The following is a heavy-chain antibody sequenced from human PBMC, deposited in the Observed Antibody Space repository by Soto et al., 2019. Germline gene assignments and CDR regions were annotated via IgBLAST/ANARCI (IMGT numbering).Heavy chain of an antibody. CDR2: IYYSGST. V-gene: IGHV4-39*01. CDR1: GGSISSSSYY. CDR3: ARQNYDCWSGLLSAPLP. Sequence: QLQLQESGPGLVKPSETLSLTCTVSGGSISSSSYYWGWIRQPPGKGLEWIGSIYYSGSTYYNPSLKSRFTISVDTSKNQFSLKLSSVTAAATAVYYCARQNYDCWSGLLSAPLPWGQGTLVTVS. D-gene: IGHD3-3*01. J-gene: IGHJ5*02.